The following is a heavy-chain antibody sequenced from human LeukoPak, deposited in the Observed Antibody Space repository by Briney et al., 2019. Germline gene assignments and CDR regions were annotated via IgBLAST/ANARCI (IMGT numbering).Heavy chain of an antibody. V-gene: IGHV3-23*01. CDR3: ARDFGMSPDYGMDV. CDR2: ISGSGGST. Sequence: GGSLRLSCAASGFTFSSYAMSWVRQAPGKGLEWVSAISGSGGSTYYADSVKGRFTISRDNSKNTLYLQMNSLRAEDTAVYYCARDFGMSPDYGMDVWGQGTTVTVSS. D-gene: IGHD3-10*01. CDR1: GFTFSSYA. J-gene: IGHJ6*02.